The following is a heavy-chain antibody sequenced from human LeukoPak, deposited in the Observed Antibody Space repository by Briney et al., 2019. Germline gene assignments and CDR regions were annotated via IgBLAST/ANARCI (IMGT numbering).Heavy chain of an antibody. V-gene: IGHV3-74*01. D-gene: IGHD5-18*01. CDR3: ARGVDNSYGYVF. Sequence: GGSLRLSCAASGFTFSNSWMHWVRHAPGEGLVWVSRINGAGSSTNYADSVKGRFTISRDNAKNTLYLQMTSLRAEDTAVYYCARGVDNSYGYVFWGQGTLVTVSS. J-gene: IGHJ4*02. CDR1: GFTFSNSW. CDR2: INGAGSST.